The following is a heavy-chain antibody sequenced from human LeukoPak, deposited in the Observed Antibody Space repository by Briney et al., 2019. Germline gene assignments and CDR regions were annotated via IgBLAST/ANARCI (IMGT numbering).Heavy chain of an antibody. V-gene: IGHV4-59*01. J-gene: IGHJ4*02. Sequence: SETLSLTCTVSGGSISSYYWSWIRQPPGKGLEWIGYIYYSGSTNYNPSLKSRVTISVDTSKNQFSLKLSSVTAADAAVYYCARVYYGSGSPPYFDYWGQGTLVTVSS. D-gene: IGHD3-10*01. CDR3: ARVYYGSGSPPYFDY. CDR1: GGSISSYY. CDR2: IYYSGST.